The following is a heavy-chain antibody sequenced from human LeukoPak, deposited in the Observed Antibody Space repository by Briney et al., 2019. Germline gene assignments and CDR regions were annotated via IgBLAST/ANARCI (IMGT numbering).Heavy chain of an antibody. V-gene: IGHV3-7*01. CDR2: IKQDGSEK. J-gene: IGHJ6*02. D-gene: IGHD2-2*01. CDR3: ATPPLVPARSMDV. Sequence: GGSLRLSCAASGSTFSSYWMSWVRQAPGKGLEWVANIKQDGSEKYYVDSVKGRFTISRDNAKNSLYLQMNSLRAEDTAVYYCATPPLVPARSMDVWGQGTTVTVSS. CDR1: GSTFSSYW.